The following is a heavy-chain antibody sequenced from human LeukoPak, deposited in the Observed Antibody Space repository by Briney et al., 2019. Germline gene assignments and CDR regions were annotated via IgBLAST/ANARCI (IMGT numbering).Heavy chain of an antibody. V-gene: IGHV3-30-3*01. J-gene: IGHJ5*02. CDR2: ISYDGSNK. Sequence: PGGSLRLSCAASGFTFSSYAMHWVRQAPGKGLEWVAVISYDGSNKYYADSVKGRFTISRDNSKNTLYLQMNSLRAEDTAVYYCARRPPASGADWFDPWGRGTLVTVSS. CDR3: ARRPPASGADWFDP. D-gene: IGHD1-26*01. CDR1: GFTFSSYA.